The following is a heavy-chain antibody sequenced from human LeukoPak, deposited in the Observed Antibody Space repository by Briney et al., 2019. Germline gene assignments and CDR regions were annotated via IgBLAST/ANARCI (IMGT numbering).Heavy chain of an antibody. J-gene: IGHJ6*03. V-gene: IGHV3-23*01. CDR2: ISAFVGNT. D-gene: IGHD2-15*01. CDR1: GFTFSSYA. CDR3: AKVAGVDNYYYMDV. Sequence: GGSLRLSCAASGFTFSSYAMNWVRQAPGKGLEWVSSISAFVGNTYYADSVKGRFTISRDNSKNTLYLQMNSQRVDDTAVYYCAKVAGVDNYYYMDVWGKGTTVTVSS.